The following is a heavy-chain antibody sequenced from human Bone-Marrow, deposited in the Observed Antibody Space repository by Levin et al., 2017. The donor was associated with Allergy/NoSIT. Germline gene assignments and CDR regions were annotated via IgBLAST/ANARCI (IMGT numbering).Heavy chain of an antibody. D-gene: IGHD4/OR15-4a*01. J-gene: IGHJ4*02. CDR2: ISSTGTTR. V-gene: IGHV3-48*03. Sequence: GGSLRLSCAASGFIFSDFEMNWVRQAPGKGLEWVSYISSTGTTRYYGDSVKGRFTISRDNAKNSLYLQMNSLRTEDTAVYYCAREAEDYGGFDSWGQGTLVTISS. CDR3: AREAEDYGGFDS. CDR1: GFIFSDFE.